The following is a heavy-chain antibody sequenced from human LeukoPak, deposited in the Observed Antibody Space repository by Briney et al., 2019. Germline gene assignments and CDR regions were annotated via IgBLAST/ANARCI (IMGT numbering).Heavy chain of an antibody. J-gene: IGHJ3*02. D-gene: IGHD3-10*01. CDR2: MNPNSGNT. CDR1: GYTFTSYD. V-gene: IGHV1-8*01. CDR3: ASGGLWFGELNQMGDAFDI. Sequence: ASVKVSCKASGYTFTSYDINWVRQATGQGLEWMGWMNPNSGNTGYAQKFQGRVTMTRNTSISTAYMELSSLRSEDTAEYYCASGGLWFGELNQMGDAFDIWGQGTMVTVSS.